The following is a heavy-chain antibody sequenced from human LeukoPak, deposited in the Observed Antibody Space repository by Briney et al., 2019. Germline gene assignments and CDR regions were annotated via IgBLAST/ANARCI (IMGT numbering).Heavy chain of an antibody. Sequence: PGGSLRLSCEVSGFTFSSFTMSWVRQAPGQGLEWISAINPSGDNTFSANSVEGRFTISRDNSKNTLFLQMNSLRDDDTAVYYCARQLRYCSDGTCYFDYWGQGTLVTVSS. CDR3: ARQLRYCSDGTCYFDY. D-gene: IGHD2-15*01. CDR1: GFTFSSFT. V-gene: IGHV3-23*01. CDR2: INPSGDNT. J-gene: IGHJ4*02.